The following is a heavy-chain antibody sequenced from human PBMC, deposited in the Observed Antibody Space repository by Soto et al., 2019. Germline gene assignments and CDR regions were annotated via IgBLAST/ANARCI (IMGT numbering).Heavy chain of an antibody. V-gene: IGHV3-23*01. D-gene: IGHD3-9*01. CDR3: AKDRPSLAYYDILTGLQFDY. CDR1: GFTFSSYA. CDR2: ISGSGGST. J-gene: IGHJ4*02. Sequence: PGGSLRLSCAASGFTFSSYAMSWVRQAPGKGLEWVSAISGSGGSTYYADSVKGRFTISRDNSKNTLYLQMNSLRAEDTAVYYCAKDRPSLAYYDILTGLQFDYWGQGTLVTVSS.